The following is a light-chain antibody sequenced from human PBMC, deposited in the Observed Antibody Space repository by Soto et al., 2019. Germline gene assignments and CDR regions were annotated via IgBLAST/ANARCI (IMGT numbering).Light chain of an antibody. Sequence: EIGLTQSPGTLSLCPGETATLSCRASQTVNSDYLAWFQQRPGQAPRLLIFATSRRATDIPDRFSGSGSGTDGTIAIRRLQNEDGAVYDGHQFGYSTRTFGQGTKVDNK. J-gene: IGKJ1*01. V-gene: IGKV3-20*01. CDR2: ATS. CDR1: QTVNSDY. CDR3: HQFGYSTRT.